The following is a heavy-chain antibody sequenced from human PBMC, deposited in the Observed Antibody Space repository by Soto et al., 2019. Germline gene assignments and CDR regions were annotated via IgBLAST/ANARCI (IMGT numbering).Heavy chain of an antibody. CDR2: IIPIFGTA. CDR1: GGTFSSYA. Sequence: SVKVSCKASGGTFSSYAISWVRQAPGQGLEWMGGIIPIFGTANYAQKFQGRVTITADKSTSTAYMELSSLRSEDTAVYYCARKKMTTVTFFDYWGQGTLVTVSS. CDR3: ARKKMTTVTFFDY. V-gene: IGHV1-69*06. D-gene: IGHD4-17*01. J-gene: IGHJ4*02.